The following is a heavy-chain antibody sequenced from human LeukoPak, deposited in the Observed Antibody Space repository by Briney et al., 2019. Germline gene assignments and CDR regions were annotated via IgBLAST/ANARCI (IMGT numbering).Heavy chain of an antibody. D-gene: IGHD4-17*01. CDR3: ATLRVTTFD. CDR2: INPNSGGT. J-gene: IGHJ4*02. CDR1: GYTFTDYY. Sequence: ASVKVSCKASGYTFTDYYLHWVRQAPGQGLEWMGWINPNSGGTKYAQKFQGRVTMTRDTSISTAYMEMSSLRSDDTAVYYCATLRVTTFDWGQGTLVTVSS. V-gene: IGHV1-2*02.